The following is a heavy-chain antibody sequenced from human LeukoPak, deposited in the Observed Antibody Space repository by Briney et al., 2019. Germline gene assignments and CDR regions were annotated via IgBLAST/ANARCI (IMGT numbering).Heavy chain of an antibody. CDR2: IWHDGSYK. V-gene: IGHV3-33*01. D-gene: IGHD4-17*01. Sequence: GRSLRLSCAASGFTFSRYGMHWVRQAPGKGLEWVAVIWHDGSYKYYADSVKGRLTISRDNPRNTLYLQMNSLRVEDTAVYYCASAGYGDLNWFDPWGQGTLVAVSS. CDR3: ASAGYGDLNWFDP. CDR1: GFTFSRYG. J-gene: IGHJ5*02.